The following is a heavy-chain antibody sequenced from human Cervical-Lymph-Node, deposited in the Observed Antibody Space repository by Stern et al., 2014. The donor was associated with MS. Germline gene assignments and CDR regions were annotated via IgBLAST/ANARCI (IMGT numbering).Heavy chain of an antibody. V-gene: IGHV2-5*02. CDR1: GFSLSTRGVG. Sequence: QITLKESGPTLVKPTQTLTLTCTFSGFSLSTRGVGVGWIRQTPGKAPEWLAIIYWADDKRHSPSFKNRVTISKDTTKNQVVLAMTTVDPEDTATYFCAHRTSLPVILAPNWFDPWGQGLLVTVSS. D-gene: IGHD2/OR15-2a*01. CDR3: AHRTSLPVILAPNWFDP. CDR2: IYWADDK. J-gene: IGHJ5*02.